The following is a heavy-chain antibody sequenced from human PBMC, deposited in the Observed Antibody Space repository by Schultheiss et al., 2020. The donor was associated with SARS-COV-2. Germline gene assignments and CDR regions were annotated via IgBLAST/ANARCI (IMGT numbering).Heavy chain of an antibody. CDR2: INPSGGST. J-gene: IGHJ4*02. CDR1: GYTFTSYY. V-gene: IGHV1-46*03. Sequence: GESLKISCKASGYTFTSYYMHWVRQAPGQGLEWMGIINPSGGSTSYAQKFQGRVTMTRDTSTSTVYMELSSLRSEDTAVYYCASDYSGYDAFDSWGQGTLVTVSS. CDR3: ASDYSGYDAFDS. D-gene: IGHD5-12*01.